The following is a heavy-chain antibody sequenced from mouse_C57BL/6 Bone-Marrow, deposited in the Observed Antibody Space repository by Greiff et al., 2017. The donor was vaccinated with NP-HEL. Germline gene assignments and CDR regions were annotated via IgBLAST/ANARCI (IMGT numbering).Heavy chain of an antibody. CDR1: GYTFPDYY. V-gene: IGHV1-77*01. J-gene: IGHJ2*01. D-gene: IGHD4-1*01. Sequence: QVHVKQSGAELVKPGASVKISCKASGYTFPDYYINWVKQRPGQGLEWIGKIGPGSGSPYFNEKFKGKATLTADKSSSTACMQLSSLTSEDSAVYFCAISNGDVVDYWGQGTTLTVAS. CDR2: IGPGSGSP. CDR3: AISNGDVVDY.